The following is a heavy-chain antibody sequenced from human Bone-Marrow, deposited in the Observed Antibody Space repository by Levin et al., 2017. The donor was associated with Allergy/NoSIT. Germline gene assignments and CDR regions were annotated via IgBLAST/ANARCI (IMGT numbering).Heavy chain of an antibody. J-gene: IGHJ3*02. CDR3: AKDQYSGSPVGAFDI. Sequence: GGSLRLSCAASGFTFSSYGMHWVRQAPGKGLEWVAVISYDGSNKYYADSVKGRFTISRDNSKNTLYLQMNSLRAEDTAVYYCAKDQYSGSPVGAFDIWGQGTMVTVSS. CDR2: ISYDGSNK. V-gene: IGHV3-30*18. D-gene: IGHD1-26*01. CDR1: GFTFSSYG.